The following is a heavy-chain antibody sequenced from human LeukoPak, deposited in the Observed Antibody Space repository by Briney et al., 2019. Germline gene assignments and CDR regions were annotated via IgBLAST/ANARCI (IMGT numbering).Heavy chain of an antibody. D-gene: IGHD6-13*01. CDR3: ARVLVPEGAFDI. CDR2: MNPNSGNT. Sequence: ASVNVSCTASGYTFTSYDINWVRQATGQGLEWMGWMNPNSGNTGYAQKFQGRVTMTRNTSISTAYMELSSLRSEDTAVYYCARVLVPEGAFDIWGQGTMVTVSS. CDR1: GYTFTSYD. J-gene: IGHJ3*02. V-gene: IGHV1-8*01.